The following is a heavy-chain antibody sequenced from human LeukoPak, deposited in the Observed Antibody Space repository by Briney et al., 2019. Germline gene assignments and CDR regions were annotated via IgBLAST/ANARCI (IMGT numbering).Heavy chain of an antibody. CDR1: GFTFSSYA. CDR2: ISYDGSNK. V-gene: IGHV3-30-3*01. CDR3: VCPSKGDHAFDI. D-gene: IGHD3-16*01. Sequence: GGSLRLSCAASGFTFSSYAMHWVRQAPGKGLEWVAVISYDGSNKYYADSVRGRFTISRDNSKNTLYLQMNSLRAEDTAVYCCVCPSKGDHAFDIWGQGTMVTVSS. J-gene: IGHJ3*02.